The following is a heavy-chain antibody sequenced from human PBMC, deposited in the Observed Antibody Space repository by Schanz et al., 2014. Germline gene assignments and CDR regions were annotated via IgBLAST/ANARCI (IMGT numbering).Heavy chain of an antibody. Sequence: QVQLVESGGGVAQPGRSLRLSCAASGFLFGSYSMHWVRQAPGKGLEWVAVVSYDGNYKHYADSVQGQITVSRDNSRNTLYLQLNSLRDEDAAVYYCARDWSMGSSSYYFDNWGQGTRVIVSS. CDR1: GFLFGSYS. CDR3: ARDWSMGSSSYYFDN. CDR2: VSYDGNYK. D-gene: IGHD6-13*01. V-gene: IGHV3-30*07. J-gene: IGHJ4*02.